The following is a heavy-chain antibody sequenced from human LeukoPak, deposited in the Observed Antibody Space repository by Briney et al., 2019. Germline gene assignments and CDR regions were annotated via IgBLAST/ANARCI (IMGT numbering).Heavy chain of an antibody. Sequence: GESLKISCKGSGYSFTNYWIGWVRQMPGKGLEWMGIIYPGDSDTRYSPSFQGQVTISADKSISTAYLQWSSLKASDTAMYYCARSHASDMIVVINPNYYCGMDVWGQGTTVTVSS. CDR3: ARSHASDMIVVINPNYYCGMDV. CDR2: IYPGDSDT. V-gene: IGHV5-51*01. CDR1: GYSFTNYW. D-gene: IGHD3-22*01. J-gene: IGHJ6*02.